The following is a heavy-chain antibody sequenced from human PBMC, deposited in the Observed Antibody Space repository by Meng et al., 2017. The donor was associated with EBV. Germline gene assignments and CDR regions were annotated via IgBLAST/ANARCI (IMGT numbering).Heavy chain of an antibody. CDR1: GFTVNSNY. D-gene: IGHD6-19*01. CDR2: IYSGGST. J-gene: IGHJ4*02. V-gene: IGHV3-53*01. Sequence: EVPLWESGGGLIQPGGSLTLSCAAAGFTVNSNYMCWVRQAPGKGMGWVSVIYSGGSTYNADSVKVRITITRDNSKTTLYLQLNILRAEDTAVYYCSRDSGGFDYWGQGTLVTVSS. CDR3: SRDSGGFDY.